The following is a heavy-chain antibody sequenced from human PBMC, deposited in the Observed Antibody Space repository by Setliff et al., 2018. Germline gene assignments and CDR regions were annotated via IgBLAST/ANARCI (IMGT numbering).Heavy chain of an antibody. CDR1: GDSISSSRYY. CDR3: ARTGTYRYFDY. D-gene: IGHD1-26*01. Sequence: SETLSLTCTVSGDSISSSRYYWAWIRQPPGKGLEWIGEINHSGSTNYNPSLKSRVTISVDTSKNQFSLNLSSVTAADTAVYYCARTGTYRYFDYWGQGALVTVSS. J-gene: IGHJ4*02. CDR2: INHSGST. V-gene: IGHV4-39*01.